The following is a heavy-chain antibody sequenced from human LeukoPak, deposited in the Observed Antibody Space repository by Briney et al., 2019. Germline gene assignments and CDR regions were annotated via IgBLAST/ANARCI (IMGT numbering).Heavy chain of an antibody. Sequence: GGSLRLSCAASGFTFSSYAMSWVRQAPGKGLEWVSAISGSGGSTYYADSVKGRFTISRDNSKNTLYLQMNSLRAEDTAVYYCAKAGYYYDSSGYFYWGQGTLVTVSS. V-gene: IGHV3-23*01. D-gene: IGHD3-22*01. CDR3: AKAGYYYDSSGYFY. CDR1: GFTFSSYA. CDR2: ISGSGGST. J-gene: IGHJ4*02.